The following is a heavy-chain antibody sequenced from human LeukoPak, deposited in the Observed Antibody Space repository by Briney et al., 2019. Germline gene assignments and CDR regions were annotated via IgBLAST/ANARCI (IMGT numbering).Heavy chain of an antibody. V-gene: IGHV3-23*01. CDR1: GFTFSTYA. J-gene: IGHJ4*02. D-gene: IGHD5-18*01. CDR3: ASIFSSGYSYFDY. Sequence: GGSLRLSCAASGFTFSTYAMSWVRQAPGKGLEWVSTIGTGGSPTYYADSVRGRLTISRDNSKNTVYLQMNSLRAEDTAVYYCASIFSSGYSYFDYWGQGTLVTVSS. CDR2: IGTGGSPT.